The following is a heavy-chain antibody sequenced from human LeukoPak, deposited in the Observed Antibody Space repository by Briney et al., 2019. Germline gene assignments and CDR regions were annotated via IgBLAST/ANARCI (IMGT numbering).Heavy chain of an antibody. J-gene: IGHJ6*03. CDR3: ARPLQLSGSHQSPYYYYMYV. CDR2: IYSSGST. D-gene: IGHD3-10*01. V-gene: IGHV4-39*01. Sequence: PSETLSLTCTVSGGSISSSSYYWGWIRQPPGKGLEWIGSIYSSGSTYYNPSLKSRVTISVDTSKNQFSLKLSSVTAADTAVYYCARPLQLSGSHQSPYYYYMYVWGKGTTVTVSS. CDR1: GGSISSSSYY.